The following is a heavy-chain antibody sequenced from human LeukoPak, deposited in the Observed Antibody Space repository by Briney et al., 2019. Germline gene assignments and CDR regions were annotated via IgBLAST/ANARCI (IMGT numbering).Heavy chain of an antibody. Sequence: PGGSLRLSCVASRFTFSDYWMSWVRQTPGKGLEWVANINKDGSDIYYADSAKGRFTISRDSAKNSLYLHMNSLRDGDTAIYYCARDGSSFDYWGQGTLVTVSS. D-gene: IGHD2-15*01. CDR1: RFTFSDYW. CDR3: ARDGSSFDY. CDR2: INKDGSDI. V-gene: IGHV3-7*01. J-gene: IGHJ4*02.